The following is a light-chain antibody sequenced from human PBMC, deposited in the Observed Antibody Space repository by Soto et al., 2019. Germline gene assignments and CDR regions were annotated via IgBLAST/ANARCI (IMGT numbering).Light chain of an antibody. CDR2: DAS. CDR1: QSVSSY. Sequence: EIVLTQYPDTLSWSPGERATLSCRASQSVSSYLAWYQQKPGQAPRLLIYDASNRATGIPARFSGSGSGTDFTLTISSLEPEDFAVYYCQQRSNWPTFGQGTRLEIK. V-gene: IGKV3-11*01. J-gene: IGKJ5*01. CDR3: QQRSNWPT.